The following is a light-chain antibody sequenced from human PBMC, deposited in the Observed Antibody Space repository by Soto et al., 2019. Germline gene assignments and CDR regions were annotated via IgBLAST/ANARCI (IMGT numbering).Light chain of an antibody. J-gene: IGLJ2*01. V-gene: IGLV2-14*01. Sequence: QSALTQPASVSGSPGQSITISCTGTSSDVGGHKYVSWYQHHPGKAPKLMIYDVSNRPSGVSNRFSGSKSGNTASLTTSGLQAEDEADYYCNSYTSTGTLRVLFGGGTKLTVL. CDR1: SSDVGGHKY. CDR2: DVS. CDR3: NSYTSTGTLRVL.